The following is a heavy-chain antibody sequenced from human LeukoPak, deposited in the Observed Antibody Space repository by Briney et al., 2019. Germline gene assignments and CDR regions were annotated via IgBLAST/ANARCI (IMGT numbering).Heavy chain of an antibody. J-gene: IGHJ4*02. Sequence: GGSLRLSCAASGFTFSSYGMHWVRQAPGKGLEWVAVMSYDGSNKYYADSVKGRFTISGDTSKNTLYLQMNSLRAEDTAVYHCAKADTAMVTSSSSLDYWGQGTLVTVSS. D-gene: IGHD5-18*01. CDR2: MSYDGSNK. CDR3: AKADTAMVTSSSSLDY. CDR1: GFTFSSYG. V-gene: IGHV3-30*18.